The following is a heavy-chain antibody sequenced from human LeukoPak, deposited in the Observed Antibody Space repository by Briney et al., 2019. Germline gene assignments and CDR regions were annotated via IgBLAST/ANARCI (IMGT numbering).Heavy chain of an antibody. CDR1: GRSFSVYY. CDR3: ARGGGSGSYYKRRPHYYYGMDV. Sequence: SETLSLTCAVYGRSFSVYYWSWIRQPPGKGLEWIGEINHSGSTNYNPSLKSRVTISVDTSKNQFSLKLSSVTAADTAVYYCARGGGSGSYYKRRPHYYYGMDVWGQGTTVTVSS. V-gene: IGHV4-34*01. D-gene: IGHD3-10*01. J-gene: IGHJ6*02. CDR2: INHSGST.